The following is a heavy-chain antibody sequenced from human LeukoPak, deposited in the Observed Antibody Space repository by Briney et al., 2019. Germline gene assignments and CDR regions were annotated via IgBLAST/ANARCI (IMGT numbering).Heavy chain of an antibody. Sequence: PSETLSLTCTVSGASIRSGDYYWSWIRQPPGKGLEWIGEINHSGSTNYNPSLKSRVTISVDTSKNQFSLKLSSVTAADTAVYYCASRKGGSSRWGQGTLVTVSS. D-gene: IGHD1-14*01. CDR1: GASIRSGDYY. J-gene: IGHJ4*02. CDR3: ASRKGGSSR. CDR2: INHSGST. V-gene: IGHV4-61*08.